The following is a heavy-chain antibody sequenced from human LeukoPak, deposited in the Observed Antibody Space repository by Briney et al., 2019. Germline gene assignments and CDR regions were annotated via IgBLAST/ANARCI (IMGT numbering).Heavy chain of an antibody. CDR1: GSTFSNAW. CDR2: IKSKTDGGTT. D-gene: IGHD2-8*01. CDR3: TTDIMYCTNGVCYGEH. Sequence: GGSLRLSCAASGSTFSNAWMSWVRQAPGKGLEWVGRIKSKTDGGTTDYAAPVKGRFTISRDDSKNTLYLQMNSLKTEDTAVYYCTTDIMYCTNGVCYGEHWGQGTLVTASS. J-gene: IGHJ4*02. V-gene: IGHV3-15*01.